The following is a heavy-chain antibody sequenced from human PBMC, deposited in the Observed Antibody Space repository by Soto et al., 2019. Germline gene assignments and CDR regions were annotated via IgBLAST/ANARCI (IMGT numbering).Heavy chain of an antibody. D-gene: IGHD1-20*01. CDR3: ARERYTRGWSDS. J-gene: IGHJ5*01. Sequence: QVQLVQSGAEVKKPGASVKVSCKASGYSFSTYGISWVRQARGQGLEWMGWISPYNGNTNYAQSLQGRLTVTTDTSTRTADMELTSLTSDDTALYYCARERYTRGWSDSWGQGTLVTVSS. CDR1: GYSFSTYG. CDR2: ISPYNGNT. V-gene: IGHV1-18*01.